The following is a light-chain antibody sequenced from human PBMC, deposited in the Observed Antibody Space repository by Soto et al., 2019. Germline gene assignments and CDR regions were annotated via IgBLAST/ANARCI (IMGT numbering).Light chain of an antibody. V-gene: IGLV2-8*01. CDR3: SSFAANPV. CDR2: EVN. J-gene: IGLJ3*02. Sequence: QSALTQPPSASRSPGQSVAISCTGTSSDVGAYNYVSWYQQHPGKAPKLMISEVNKRPSGVPDRFSGSKSGNTASLTVSGLQAEYEADYYCSSFAANPVFGGGTKLTLL. CDR1: SSDVGAYNY.